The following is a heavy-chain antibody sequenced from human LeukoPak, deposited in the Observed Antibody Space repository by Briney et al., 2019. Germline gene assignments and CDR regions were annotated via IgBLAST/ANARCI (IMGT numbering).Heavy chain of an antibody. CDR3: ARGPGTPDY. CDR1: GGSISSYY. J-gene: IGHJ4*02. Sequence: PSETLSLTCTVSGGSISSYYWSWIRQPPGKGLEWIGEINHSGSTNYNPSLKSRVTISVDTSKNQFSLKLSSVTAADTAVYYCARGPGTPDYWGQGTLVTVSS. CDR2: INHSGST. D-gene: IGHD3-10*01. V-gene: IGHV4-34*01.